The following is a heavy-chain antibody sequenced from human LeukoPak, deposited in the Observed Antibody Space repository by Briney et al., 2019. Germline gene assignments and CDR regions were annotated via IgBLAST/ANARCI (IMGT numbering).Heavy chain of an antibody. V-gene: IGHV1-8*01. D-gene: IGHD6-13*01. CDR2: MNPNSGNT. J-gene: IGHJ4*02. Sequence: ASVKVSCKASGYTFTSYDINWVRQATGQGLEWMGWMNPNSGNTGYAQKFQGRVTITRNTSISTAYMELSSLRSEDTAVYYCARGSYSSSWYDFDYWGQGTLVTVSS. CDR1: GYTFTSYD. CDR3: ARGSYSSSWYDFDY.